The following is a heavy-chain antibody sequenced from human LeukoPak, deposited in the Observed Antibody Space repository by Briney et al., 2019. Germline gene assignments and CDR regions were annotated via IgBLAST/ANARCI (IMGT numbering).Heavy chain of an antibody. J-gene: IGHJ5*02. CDR1: GYTFTDYY. CDR3: AREVVVAATPGWFDP. Sequence: ASLKVSCKASGYTFTDYYIHWVRQAPGQGLEWMGWINPNSGGTNYAQKFQGRVAMTRDTSVSTAYMELSSLTSDDTAVYYCAREVVVAATPGWFDPWGQGTLVTVSS. V-gene: IGHV1-2*02. CDR2: INPNSGGT. D-gene: IGHD2-15*01.